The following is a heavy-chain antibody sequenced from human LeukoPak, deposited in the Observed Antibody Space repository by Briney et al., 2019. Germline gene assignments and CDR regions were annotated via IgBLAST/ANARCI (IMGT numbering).Heavy chain of an antibody. D-gene: IGHD6-19*01. Sequence: SETLSLTCTVSGGSISNSIYYWGWIRQPPGKGLECIGNIFYSGSTYYNPSLQSRVTISVDTSKNQFSLKLSSVTAADTAVYYCARAGGWLNNFDYWGQGTLVTVSS. CDR3: ARAGGWLNNFDY. CDR2: IFYSGST. J-gene: IGHJ4*02. CDR1: GGSISNSIYY. V-gene: IGHV4-39*07.